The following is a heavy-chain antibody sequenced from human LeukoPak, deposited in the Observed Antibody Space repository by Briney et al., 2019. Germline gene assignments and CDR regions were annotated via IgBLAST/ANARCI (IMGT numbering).Heavy chain of an antibody. J-gene: IGHJ5*02. Sequence: EASVKVSCKASGYTFTAYQIHWVRQAPGQGLEWMGWIKPKSGGTNYAQKFQDRVTMTRDTSISTAYMELSRLTSDDTAVYYCARAGHYDFNWFDPWGQGTLVTVSS. CDR2: IKPKSGGT. CDR3: ARAGHYDFNWFDP. D-gene: IGHD2/OR15-2a*01. V-gene: IGHV1-2*02. CDR1: GYTFTAYQ.